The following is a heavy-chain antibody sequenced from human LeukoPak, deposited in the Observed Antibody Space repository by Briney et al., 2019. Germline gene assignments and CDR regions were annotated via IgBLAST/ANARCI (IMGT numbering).Heavy chain of an antibody. CDR1: GGSFSGYY. CDR2: INHSGST. V-gene: IGHV4-34*01. CDR3: ARDGYYYGSGSYPFDP. D-gene: IGHD3-10*01. J-gene: IGHJ5*02. Sequence: SETLSLTCAVYGGSFSGYYWSWIRQPPGKGLEWIGKINHSGSTNYNPSLKSRVTISVDTSKNQFSLKLTSLTVADTAVYYCARDGYYYGSGSYPFDPWGQGTLVTVSS.